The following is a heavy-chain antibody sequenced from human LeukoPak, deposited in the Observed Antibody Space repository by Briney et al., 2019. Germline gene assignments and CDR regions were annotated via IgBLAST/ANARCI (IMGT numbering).Heavy chain of an antibody. CDR1: GGSISSSSYY. J-gene: IGHJ6*03. Sequence: SETLSLTCTVSGGSISSSSYYWGWIRQPPGKGLEWIGSIYYSGSTYYNPSLKSRVTISVDTSKNQFSLKLSSVTAADTAVYYCAGCGGDCGYYYYYMDVWGKGTTVTVSS. D-gene: IGHD2-21*01. CDR3: AGCGGDCGYYYYYMDV. CDR2: IYYSGST. V-gene: IGHV4-39*01.